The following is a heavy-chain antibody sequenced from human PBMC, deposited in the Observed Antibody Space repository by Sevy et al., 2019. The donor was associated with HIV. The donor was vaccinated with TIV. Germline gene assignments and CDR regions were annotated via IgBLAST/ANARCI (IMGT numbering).Heavy chain of an antibody. CDR1: GFTFSSYG. CDR3: AKDGDYDSSGSIDY. J-gene: IGHJ4*02. V-gene: IGHV3-30*18. CDR2: ISYDGSNK. Sequence: GGSLRLSCAASGFTFSSYGMHWVRQAPGKGLEWVAVISYDGSNKYYADSVKGRLTISRDNSKNTLYLQMNSRRAEDTAVYYCAKDGDYDSSGSIDYWGQGTLVTVSS. D-gene: IGHD3-22*01.